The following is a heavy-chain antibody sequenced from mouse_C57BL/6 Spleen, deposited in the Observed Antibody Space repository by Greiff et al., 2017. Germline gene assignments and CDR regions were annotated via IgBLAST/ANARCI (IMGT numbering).Heavy chain of an antibody. D-gene: IGHD2-4*01. CDR2: IDPETGGT. Sequence: QVQLQQSGAELVRPGASVTLSCKASGYTFTDYEMHWVKQTPVHGLEWIGAIDPETGGTAYNQKFKGKAILTADKSSSTAYMELRSLTSEDSAVYYCTRRPDLYDYDGAMDYWGQGTSVTVSS. CDR1: GYTFTDYE. CDR3: TRRPDLYDYDGAMDY. V-gene: IGHV1-15*01. J-gene: IGHJ4*01.